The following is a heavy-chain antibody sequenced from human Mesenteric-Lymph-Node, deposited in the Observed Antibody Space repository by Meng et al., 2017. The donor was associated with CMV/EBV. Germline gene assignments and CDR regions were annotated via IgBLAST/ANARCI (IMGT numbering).Heavy chain of an antibody. V-gene: IGHV3-7*03. J-gene: IGHJ5*02. D-gene: IGHD6-13*01. Sequence: GGSLRLSCAASGFTFSSYWVSWVRQAPGKGLEWVANIKQDGSEKYYVDSVKGRFTISRDNAKNTLYLQMNSLRAEDTAVYYCAKDVSVAAAWNWFDPWGQGTLVTVSS. CDR1: GFTFSSYW. CDR3: AKDVSVAAAWNWFDP. CDR2: IKQDGSEK.